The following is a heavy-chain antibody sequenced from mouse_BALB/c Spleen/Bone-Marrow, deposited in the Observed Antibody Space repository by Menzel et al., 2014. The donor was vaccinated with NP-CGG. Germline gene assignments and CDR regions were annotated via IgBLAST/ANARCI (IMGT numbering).Heavy chain of an antibody. D-gene: IGHD2-4*01. CDR3: XTMITLHAMDY. Sequence: LXXSGAELVRPGSSVKISCKASGYAFSSYWINWVKQRPGQGLEWIGQIYPGDGDTNYNGKFKGKATLTADKSSSTAYMQLSSXXSEXSAVYFXXTMITLHAMDYWGQRTSVTVSS. CDR1: GYAFSSYW. J-gene: IGHJ4*01. CDR2: IYPGDGDT. V-gene: IGHV1-80*01.